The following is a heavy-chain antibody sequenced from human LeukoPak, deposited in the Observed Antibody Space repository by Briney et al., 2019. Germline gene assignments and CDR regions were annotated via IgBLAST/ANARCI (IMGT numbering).Heavy chain of an antibody. CDR1: GLTVNRNY. V-gene: IGHV3-53*01. Sequence: GGSLRLSCAASGLTVNRNYMNWVRQAPWKGLQWVSVIYSGGTTYYADSVKGRFTLSRDNSKNTLYLQMNSMRAEDTAVYYCARALLVRNGYNYSPNYFDYWGQGTLVTVSS. D-gene: IGHD5-24*01. CDR2: IYSGGTT. CDR3: ARALLVRNGYNYSPNYFDY. J-gene: IGHJ4*02.